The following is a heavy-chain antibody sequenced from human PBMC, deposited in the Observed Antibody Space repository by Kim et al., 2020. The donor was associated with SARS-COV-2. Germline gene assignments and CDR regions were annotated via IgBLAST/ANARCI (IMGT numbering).Heavy chain of an antibody. CDR3: ARDGRTVTMIS. D-gene: IGHD3-22*01. J-gene: IGHJ5*02. V-gene: IGHV4-30-2*04. CDR2: T. Sequence: TKYNPYLKSRVTISVDTSKNQFSLKLSSVTAADTAVYYCARDGRTVTMISWGQGTLVTVSS.